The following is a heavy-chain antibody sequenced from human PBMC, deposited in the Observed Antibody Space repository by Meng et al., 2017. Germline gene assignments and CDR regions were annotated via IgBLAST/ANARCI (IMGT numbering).Heavy chain of an antibody. Sequence: GESLKISCAASGFTFSSYAMHWVRQAPGKGLEWVAVISYDGSNKYYADSVKGRFTISRDNSKNTLYLQMNSLRAEDTAVYYCARTEEQWLEIDYWGQGTLVTVSS. CDR1: GFTFSSYA. CDR3: ARTEEQWLEIDY. D-gene: IGHD6-19*01. CDR2: ISYDGSNK. V-gene: IGHV3-30*04. J-gene: IGHJ4*02.